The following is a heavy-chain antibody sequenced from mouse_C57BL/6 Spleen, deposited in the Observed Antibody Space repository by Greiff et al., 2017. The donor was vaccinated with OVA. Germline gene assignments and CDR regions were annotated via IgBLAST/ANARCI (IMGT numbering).Heavy chain of an antibody. V-gene: IGHV5-12*01. D-gene: IGHD1-1*01. CDR1: GFTFSDYY. CDR3: ARRRTVVATSSRYWYFDV. J-gene: IGHJ1*03. Sequence: EVQRVESGGGLVQPGGSLKLSCAASGFTFSDYYMYWVRQTPEKRLEWVAYISNGGGSTYYPDTVKGRFTISRDNAKNTLYLQMSRLKSEDTAMYYCARRRTVVATSSRYWYFDVWGTGTTVTVSS. CDR2: ISNGGGST.